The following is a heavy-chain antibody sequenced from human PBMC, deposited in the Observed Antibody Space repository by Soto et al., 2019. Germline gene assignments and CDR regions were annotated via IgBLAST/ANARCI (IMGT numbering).Heavy chain of an antibody. J-gene: IGHJ4*02. CDR2: SIGAGGTT. V-gene: IGHV3-23*01. Sequence: EVQLLESGGGLVQPGGSLRLSCAASGITFSNFGMSWVRQAPGKGLEWVPSIGAGGTTNYADSVKGRFTISRDNSKNTLYLQMNSLRVEDTAVYYCAKREVAGTTYFDYWGQGTLVTVSS. CDR1: GITFSNFG. CDR3: AKREVAGTTYFDY. D-gene: IGHD6-19*01.